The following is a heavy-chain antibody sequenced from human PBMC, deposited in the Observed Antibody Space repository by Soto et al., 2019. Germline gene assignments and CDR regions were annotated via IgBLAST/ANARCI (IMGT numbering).Heavy chain of an antibody. D-gene: IGHD3-9*01. CDR3: ASLPRTTYYDILTGYYGYFDY. Sequence: SETLSLTCTVSGGSISSYYWSWIRQPPGKGLEWIGYIYYSGSTNYNPPLKSRVTISVDTSKNQFSLKLSSVTAADTAVYYCASLPRTTYYDILTGYYGYFDYWGQGTLVTVSS. CDR2: IYYSGST. V-gene: IGHV4-59*01. J-gene: IGHJ4*02. CDR1: GGSISSYY.